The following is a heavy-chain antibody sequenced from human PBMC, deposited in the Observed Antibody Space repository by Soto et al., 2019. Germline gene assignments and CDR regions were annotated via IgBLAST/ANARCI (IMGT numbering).Heavy chain of an antibody. Sequence: GGSLRLSCETSGFTFGNYGMGWVRQAPGKGLYWVSGISSSSRRTYYADSVRGRFTISRDNSKNTLYLQMDPLRAADTAVYYCAKLGKSVVVIEYFDSWGQGSLVTVSS. J-gene: IGHJ4*02. V-gene: IGHV3-23*01. D-gene: IGHD2-15*01. CDR2: ISSSSRRT. CDR1: GFTFGNYG. CDR3: AKLGKSVVVIEYFDS.